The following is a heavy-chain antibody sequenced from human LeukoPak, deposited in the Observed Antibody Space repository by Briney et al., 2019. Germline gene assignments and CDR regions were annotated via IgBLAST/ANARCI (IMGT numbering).Heavy chain of an antibody. CDR2: IRYDGSNK. J-gene: IGHJ6*03. V-gene: IGHV3-30*02. D-gene: IGHD6-19*01. CDR1: GFTFSSYG. CDR3: AKDRGWYYYYYMDV. Sequence: GGSLRLSCAASGFTFSSYGMHWVRQAPGKGLEWVAFIRYDGSNKYYADSVKGRFTISRDNSKNTLCLQMNSLRAEDTAVYYCAKDRGWYYYYYMDVWGKGTTVTVSS.